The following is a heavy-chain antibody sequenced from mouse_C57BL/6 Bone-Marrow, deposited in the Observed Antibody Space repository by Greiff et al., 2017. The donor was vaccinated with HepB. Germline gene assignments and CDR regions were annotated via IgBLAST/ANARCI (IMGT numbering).Heavy chain of an antibody. CDR2: IYPRSGNT. Sequence: QLQQSGAELARPGASVKLSCKASGYTFTSYGISWVKQRTGQGLEWIGEIYPRSGNTYYNEKFKGKATLTADKSSSTAYMELRSLTAEDSAVYVCARRKGLRRFAYWGQGTLVTVSA. CDR1: GYTFTSYG. J-gene: IGHJ3*01. V-gene: IGHV1-81*01. D-gene: IGHD2-2*01. CDR3: ARRKGLRRFAY.